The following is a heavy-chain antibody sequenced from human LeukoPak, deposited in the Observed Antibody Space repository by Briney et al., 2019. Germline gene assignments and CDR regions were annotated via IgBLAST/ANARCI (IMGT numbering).Heavy chain of an antibody. CDR1: GFTFSSYA. CDR2: ISGSGGTT. CDR3: AKPDYYDSSGYFN. Sequence: GGSLRLSCAASGFTFSSYAMAWVRQAPGKGLEWVSSISGSGGTTYYADSVKGRFTISRDNSKNTLYLQMNSLRAEDTAVYYCAKPDYYDSSGYFNWGQGTLVTVSS. J-gene: IGHJ4*02. D-gene: IGHD3-22*01. V-gene: IGHV3-23*01.